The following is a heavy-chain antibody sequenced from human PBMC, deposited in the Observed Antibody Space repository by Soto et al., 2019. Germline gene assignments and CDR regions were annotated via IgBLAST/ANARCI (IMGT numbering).Heavy chain of an antibody. CDR1: GFSFSSYA. Sequence: PGGSLRLSCAASGFSFSSYAMSWVRQAPGKGLEWVSAISGSGGSTYYADSVKGRFTISRDNSKNTLYLQMNSLRAEDTAVYYCAKDFLIRPLLWFGELILPYNWFDPWGQGTLVTVSS. CDR2: ISGSGGST. J-gene: IGHJ5*02. CDR3: AKDFLIRPLLWFGELILPYNWFDP. V-gene: IGHV3-23*01. D-gene: IGHD3-10*01.